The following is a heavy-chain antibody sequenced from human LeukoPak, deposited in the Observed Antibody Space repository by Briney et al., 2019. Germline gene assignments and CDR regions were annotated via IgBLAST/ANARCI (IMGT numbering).Heavy chain of an antibody. J-gene: IGHJ5*02. CDR2: IYYSGIT. CDR1: GGSIADYY. V-gene: IGHV4-59*01. Sequence: SETLSLTCTVSGGSIADYYWNWIRQSPGKGLEWIGYIYYSGITNYNPSLKSRVTISVDTSKNQFYLKLNSVTTADTAVYYCARNWWFGPWGQGTLVTVSS. CDR3: ARNWWFGP. D-gene: IGHD1-1*01.